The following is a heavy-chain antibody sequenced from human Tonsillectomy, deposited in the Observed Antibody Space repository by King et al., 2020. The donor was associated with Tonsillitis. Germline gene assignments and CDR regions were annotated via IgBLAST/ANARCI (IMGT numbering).Heavy chain of an antibody. Sequence: QLQESGSGLVKPSQTLSLTCAVSGGSISSGDSSWSWIRQPPGKGLEWIGYIYDSGRTYYNPSLKSRVSISVDRSQNRFSLKLSSLTAADTAVYYCARKPSRFNWFDPWGQGTLVTVSS. CDR1: GGSISSGDSS. CDR2: IYDSGRT. V-gene: IGHV4-30-2*01. J-gene: IGHJ5*02. CDR3: ARKPSRFNWFDP.